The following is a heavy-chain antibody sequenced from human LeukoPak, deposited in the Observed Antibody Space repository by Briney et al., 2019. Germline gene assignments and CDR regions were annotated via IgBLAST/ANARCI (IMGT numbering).Heavy chain of an antibody. CDR1: GGSISSGSYY. CDR2: IYPSGTT. CDR3: ARGVSPSIAAAGTILSFDY. D-gene: IGHD6-13*01. J-gene: IGHJ4*02. V-gene: IGHV4-61*02. Sequence: PSKTLSLTCTVSGGSISSGSYYWSWIRQPAGKGLEWIGLIYPSGTTNYNPSLKSRVTISVDTSKNQFSLKLSSVTAADTAVYYCARGVSPSIAAAGTILSFDYWGQGTLVTVSS.